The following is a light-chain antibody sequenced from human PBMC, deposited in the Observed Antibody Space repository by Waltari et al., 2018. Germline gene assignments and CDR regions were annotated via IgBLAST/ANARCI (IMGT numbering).Light chain of an antibody. CDR2: DVS. V-gene: IGLV2-14*01. CDR1: IGDIGNYKF. J-gene: IGLJ3*02. Sequence: QSALTQPASVSGSPGQSITISCTGTIGDIGNYKFVSWYQQEPGRAPKLIVYDVSQRPSGVSKRFSGSKSGNTASLTISGLQAEDEADYYCSSYTTTSSWVFGGGTKLTVL. CDR3: SSYTTTSSWV.